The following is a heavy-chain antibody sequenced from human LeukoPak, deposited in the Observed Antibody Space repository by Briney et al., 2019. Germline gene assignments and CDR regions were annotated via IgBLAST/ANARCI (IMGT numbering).Heavy chain of an antibody. CDR1: GFTFSTYA. Sequence: GGSLRLSCTASGFTFSTYAMHWVRQAPGKGLEWVAVISYDGTNKYYADSMKGRFTISRDNSKNTLYLQMNSLRAEDTAVYYCAKDPYGGPPQFFDYWGQEPLVTVSS. CDR3: AKDPYGGPPQFFDY. J-gene: IGHJ4*02. D-gene: IGHD1-26*01. CDR2: ISYDGTNK. V-gene: IGHV3-30-3*01.